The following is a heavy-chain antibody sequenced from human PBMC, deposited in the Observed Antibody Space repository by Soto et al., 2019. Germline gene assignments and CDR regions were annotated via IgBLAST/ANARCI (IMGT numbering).Heavy chain of an antibody. J-gene: IGHJ3*02. D-gene: IGHD1-7*01. CDR1: VYSFTSYW. V-gene: IGHV5-10-1*01. CDR3: ARQYNWNYDGAFDI. Sequence: GESLKIACKGSVYSFTSYWISWVRQMPGKGLEWMGRIDPSDSYTNYSPSFQGHVTISADKSISTAYLQWSSLKASDTAMYYCARQYNWNYDGAFDIWGQGTMVTVSS. CDR2: IDPSDSYT.